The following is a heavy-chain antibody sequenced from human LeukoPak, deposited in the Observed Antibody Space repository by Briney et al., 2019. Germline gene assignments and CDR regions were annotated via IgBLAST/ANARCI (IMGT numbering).Heavy chain of an antibody. CDR1: GYSISSGYY. V-gene: IGHV4-38-2*02. CDR3: ARDRGSLGYCSSTSCYGVDP. Sequence: SETLSLTCAVSGYSISSGYYWGWIRQPPGKGLEWIGSIYHSGSTYYNPSLKSRVTISVDTSKHQFSLKLSSVTAADTAVYYCARDRGSLGYCSSTSCYGVDPWGQGTLVTVSS. J-gene: IGHJ5*02. CDR2: IYHSGST. D-gene: IGHD2-2*01.